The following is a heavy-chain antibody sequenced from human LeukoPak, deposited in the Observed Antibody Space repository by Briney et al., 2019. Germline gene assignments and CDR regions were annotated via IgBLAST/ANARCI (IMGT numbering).Heavy chain of an antibody. V-gene: IGHV4-59*12. D-gene: IGHD4-17*01. Sequence: SETLSLTCTVSGGSISTYYWNWIRQPPGKGLEWIGYIYYSGATNYNPSLKSRVTISLDTSKNQFSLKLSSVTAADTAVYYCARGRGTVTTHWGQGTLVTVSS. J-gene: IGHJ4*02. CDR2: IYYSGAT. CDR1: GGSISTYY. CDR3: ARGRGTVTTH.